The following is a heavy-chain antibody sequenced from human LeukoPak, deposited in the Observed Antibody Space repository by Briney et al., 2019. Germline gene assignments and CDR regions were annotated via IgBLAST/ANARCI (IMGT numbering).Heavy chain of an antibody. V-gene: IGHV3-23*01. Sequence: PGGSLRLSCAASGFTFSSYAMSWVRQAPGKGLEWVSAISGSGGSTYYADSVKGRFTISRDNSKNTLYLQMNSLRAEDTAVYYCANSQTVAGSRYYFDYWGQGTLVTVSS. CDR2: ISGSGGST. CDR3: ANSQTVAGSRYYFDY. J-gene: IGHJ4*02. D-gene: IGHD6-19*01. CDR1: GFTFSSYA.